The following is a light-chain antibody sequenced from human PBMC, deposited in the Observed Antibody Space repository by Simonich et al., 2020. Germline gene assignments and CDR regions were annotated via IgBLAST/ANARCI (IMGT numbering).Light chain of an antibody. CDR2: AVR. V-gene: IGLV2-11*01. CDR3: CSYAGSYTLV. J-gene: IGLJ2*01. CDR1: SSDVGGYNY. Sequence: QSALTQPASVSGSPGQSVTISCTGTSSDVGGYNYVSWYPQHPGKAPKLMIYAVRKRPSGVPNRFSGSKSGNTASLTISGLQAEDEADYYCCSYAGSYTLVFGGGTKLTVL.